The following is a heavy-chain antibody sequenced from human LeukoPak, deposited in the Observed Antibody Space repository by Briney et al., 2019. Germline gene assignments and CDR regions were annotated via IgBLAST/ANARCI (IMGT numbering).Heavy chain of an antibody. J-gene: IGHJ6*03. D-gene: IGHD5-12*01. V-gene: IGHV1-18*01. CDR2: ISAYNGNT. CDR3: ARGISRDIVATKAADYYMDV. CDR1: GYTFTSYG. Sequence: ASVKVSCKASGYTFTSYGISWVRQAPGQGLEWMGWISAYNGNTNYAQKLQGRDTMTTDTSTSTAYMELRSLRSDDTAVYYCARGISRDIVATKAADYYMDVWGKGTTVTVSS.